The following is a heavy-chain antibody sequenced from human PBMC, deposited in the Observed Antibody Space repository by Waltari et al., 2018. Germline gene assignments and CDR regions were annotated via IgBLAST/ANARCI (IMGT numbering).Heavy chain of an antibody. CDR3: ARSLGAMWYFDL. CDR2: INPSGGST. CDR1: EYTFTSYY. V-gene: IGHV1-46*01. Sequence: QLQLVQSGAEVKKPGASVKVSCKASEYTFTSYYMHWLRQAPGQGLEWMGIINPSGGSTYDAQKFQGRVTMTRDTSTSTVFMELSSLRSEDTAVYYCARSLGAMWYFDLWGRGTLVTVSS. J-gene: IGHJ2*01.